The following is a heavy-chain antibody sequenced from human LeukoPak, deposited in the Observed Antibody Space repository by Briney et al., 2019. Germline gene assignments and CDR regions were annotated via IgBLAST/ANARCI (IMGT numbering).Heavy chain of an antibody. CDR2: INQDGSET. Sequence: GGSLRLSCAASGFTFSNYWMSWVRQAPGKGLEWVANINQDGSETYYVDFVKGRFTISRDNAKNSLYLQMNSLRADDTSIYYCARGDHFSGGYWGQGTLVTVSS. CDR1: GFTFSNYW. D-gene: IGHD4-23*01. CDR3: ARGDHFSGGY. V-gene: IGHV3-7*04. J-gene: IGHJ4*02.